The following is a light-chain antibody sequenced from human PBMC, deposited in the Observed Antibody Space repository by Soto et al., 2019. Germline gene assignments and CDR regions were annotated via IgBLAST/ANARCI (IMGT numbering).Light chain of an antibody. Sequence: ESVLTQYPGILSSSPGERATLSCRASQTVSKNYVAWYQQKPGQAPRLLIYDASSRATGIPDRFSGSWSETDFTLTISRLAPEDLAVYYCQQFASSSRTLGQGTTVEI. CDR1: QTVSKNY. V-gene: IGKV3-20*01. CDR3: QQFASSSRT. CDR2: DAS. J-gene: IGKJ1*01.